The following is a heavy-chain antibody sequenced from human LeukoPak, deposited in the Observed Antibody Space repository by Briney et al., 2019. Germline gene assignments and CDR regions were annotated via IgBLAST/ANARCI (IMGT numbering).Heavy chain of an antibody. CDR2: ISSSSSYI. CDR3: ARASNIITFDY. D-gene: IGHD3-10*01. J-gene: IGHJ4*02. Sequence: GGSLRLSCAASGFTFSSYSMNWVRQAPGKGLEWVSSISSSSSYIYYADSVKGRFTISRDNSKNTLYLQMNSLRAEDTAVYYCARASNIITFDYWGQGTLVTVSS. V-gene: IGHV3-21*01. CDR1: GFTFSSYS.